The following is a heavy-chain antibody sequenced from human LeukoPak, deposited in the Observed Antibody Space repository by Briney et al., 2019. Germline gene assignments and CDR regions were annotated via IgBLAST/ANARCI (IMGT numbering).Heavy chain of an antibody. CDR1: GGSFSGYY. CDR3: ARERVYGDYVGNYFDY. Sequence: PSETLSLTCAVYGGSFSGYYWSWIRQPPGKGLEWFGEINHSGSTNYNPSLKSRVTISVDTSKNQFSLKLSSVTAADTAVYYCARERVYGDYVGNYFDYWGQGTLVTVSS. D-gene: IGHD4-17*01. J-gene: IGHJ4*02. CDR2: INHSGST. V-gene: IGHV4-34*01.